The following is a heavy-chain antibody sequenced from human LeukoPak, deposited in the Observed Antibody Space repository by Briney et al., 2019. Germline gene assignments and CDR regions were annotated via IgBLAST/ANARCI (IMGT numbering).Heavy chain of an antibody. J-gene: IGHJ4*02. Sequence: PGGSLRLSCAASGFTFSSSAMSWVRQAPGTGLEWVSGSTVGGTNTHYADSVKGRFTISRDHSKNMLYLQMNSLRAEDTAIYYCAKDIYAYVTNCFFDYWGQGSLVTVSS. V-gene: IGHV3-23*01. CDR2: STVGGTNT. D-gene: IGHD4-17*01. CDR1: GFTFSSSA. CDR3: AKDIYAYVTNCFFDY.